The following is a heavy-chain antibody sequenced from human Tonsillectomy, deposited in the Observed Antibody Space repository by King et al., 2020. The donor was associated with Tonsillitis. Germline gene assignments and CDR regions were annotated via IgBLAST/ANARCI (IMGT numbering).Heavy chain of an antibody. CDR3: ARDDYDIVTAYYYYGMDV. D-gene: IGHD3-9*01. V-gene: IGHV1-18*01. Sequence: VQLVESGAEVKKPGASVKVSCKASGYTFTSYGISWVRQAPGQGLEWMGWISAYNGKTDSAQNLQGGVTMTTETSTGTAYMELRSLRSDDTAVYYCARDDYDIVTAYYYYGMDVWGQGTTVTVSS. J-gene: IGHJ6*02. CDR2: ISAYNGKT. CDR1: GYTFTSYG.